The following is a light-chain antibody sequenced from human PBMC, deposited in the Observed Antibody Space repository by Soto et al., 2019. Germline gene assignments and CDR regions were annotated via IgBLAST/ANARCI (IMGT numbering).Light chain of an antibody. V-gene: IGKV4-1*01. CDR1: QSVLYSSNNKNY. CDR2: WAS. J-gene: IGKJ4*01. Sequence: DIVMTQSPDSLAVSLGERATINCRSSQSVLYSSNNKNYLAWYQQKPGQPPKLLIYWASTRESGVPDRFSGSGSGAEFPLTISSLQAEDVAVYYCQQYYNTPLTFGGGTKVEIK. CDR3: QQYYNTPLT.